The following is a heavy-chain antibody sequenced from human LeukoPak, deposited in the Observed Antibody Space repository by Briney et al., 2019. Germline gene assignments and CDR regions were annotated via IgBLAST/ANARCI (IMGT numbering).Heavy chain of an antibody. CDR1: GLTFSTYA. D-gene: IGHD3-10*01. Sequence: GGSLRLSCAASGLTFSTYAMAWVRQAPGKGLMWLSSISPDGHYIYYADSVKGRFTTSRDNSKSTLYLQMNSLRADDTAVYFCANQEPSYNNDLSRVADAFDIWGQGTMVSVSS. CDR2: ISPDGHYI. CDR3: ANQEPSYNNDLSRVADAFDI. V-gene: IGHV3-23*01. J-gene: IGHJ3*02.